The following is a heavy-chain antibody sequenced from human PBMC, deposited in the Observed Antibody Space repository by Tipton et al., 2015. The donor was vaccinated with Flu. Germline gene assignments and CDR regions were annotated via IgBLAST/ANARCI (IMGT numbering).Heavy chain of an antibody. J-gene: IGHJ4*02. V-gene: IGHV3-7*01. Sequence: LSLTCAASGFSLSSYWISWVRQAPGKGLEWVANIRQDGNQKYYVDSVKGRFTISRDNANNSVFLQMNSLRVEDTAVYYCVRAIAAADSYWGQGTLVTVSS. CDR1: GFSLSSYW. CDR2: IRQDGNQK. D-gene: IGHD6-13*01. CDR3: VRAIAAADSY.